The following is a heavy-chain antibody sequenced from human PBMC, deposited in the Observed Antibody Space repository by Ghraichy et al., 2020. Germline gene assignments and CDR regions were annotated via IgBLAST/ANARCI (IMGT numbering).Heavy chain of an antibody. D-gene: IGHD1-26*01. V-gene: IGHV4-39*01. Sequence: SETLSLTCTVSGGSLSLTDYYWGWIRQPPGKGLEWMGNVYYTAGASYNPSLRSRATISVDTSKSQFSLQLNSVTATDTAVYYCVTPWAGRIDPWGQGTLV. CDR1: GGSLSLTDYY. CDR2: VYYTAGA. J-gene: IGHJ5*02. CDR3: VTPWAGRIDP.